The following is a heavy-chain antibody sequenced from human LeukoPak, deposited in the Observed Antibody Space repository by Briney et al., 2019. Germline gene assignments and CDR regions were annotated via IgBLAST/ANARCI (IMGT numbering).Heavy chain of an antibody. Sequence: PGGSLRLSCAASGFTFRDYYMSWIRQAPGKGLEWISYISSSAGTIHYVDSVKGRFTISRDNAKNSLYLQMDSLRVEDTAVYYCATSVTRRRLDWFIDLRGRGTLVSVSS. D-gene: IGHD4-17*01. CDR3: ATSVTRRRLDWFIDL. V-gene: IGHV3-11*04. CDR2: ISSSAGTI. CDR1: GFTFRDYY. J-gene: IGHJ2*01.